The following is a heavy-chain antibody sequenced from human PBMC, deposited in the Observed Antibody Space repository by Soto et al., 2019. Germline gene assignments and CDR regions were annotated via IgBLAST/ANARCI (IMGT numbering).Heavy chain of an antibody. CDR3: ARHYSAMGV. CDR2: IYNDNNT. J-gene: IGHJ6*02. CDR1: GFTVSSDS. V-gene: IGHV3-53*02. Sequence: EVQLVETGGDLIQPGGSLRLSCAASGFTVSSDSMTWVRQAPGKGLEWISIIYNDNNTDYADSVKGRFSISRDTSKNILYLQMNSLRAEDTAEYYCARHYSAMGVWGQGTTVTVSS.